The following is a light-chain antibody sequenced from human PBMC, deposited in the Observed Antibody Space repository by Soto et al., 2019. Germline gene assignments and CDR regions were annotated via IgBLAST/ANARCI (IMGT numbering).Light chain of an antibody. V-gene: IGLV1-40*01. J-gene: IGLJ3*02. Sequence: QSVLTQPPSVSGAPGQRVTISCTGTSSNIGAGSDVNWYQQLPGTAPKLLIYGNTNRPSGVPDRFSGSKSDTSGSLAITGLQAEDEADYYCQSYDTSSRGSVFGGGTKVTVL. CDR2: GNT. CDR1: SSNIGAGSD. CDR3: QSYDTSSRGSV.